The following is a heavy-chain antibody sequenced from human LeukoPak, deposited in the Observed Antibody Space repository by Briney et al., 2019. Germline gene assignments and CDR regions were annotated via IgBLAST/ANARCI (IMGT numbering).Heavy chain of an antibody. D-gene: IGHD3-10*01. V-gene: IGHV3-11*04. Sequence: GGSLRLSCAASGFTFSDYYMGWIRQAPGKGLEWLSYISNSDTSRSYADSVEGRFTISRDNARNSLYLQMNSLRAEDTAVYFCARARGSYAYDIWGQGTMVTVSS. CDR2: ISNSDTSR. CDR3: ARARGSYAYDI. CDR1: GFTFSDYY. J-gene: IGHJ3*02.